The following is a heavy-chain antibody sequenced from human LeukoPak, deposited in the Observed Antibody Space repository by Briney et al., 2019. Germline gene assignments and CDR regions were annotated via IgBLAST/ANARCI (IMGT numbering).Heavy chain of an antibody. V-gene: IGHV4-38-2*02. CDR2: MFHSGST. CDR3: ARDWGSYRPYYFDY. D-gene: IGHD1-26*01. CDR1: GYSISNGYY. Sequence: SETLSLTCTVSGYSISNGYYWGWIRQPPGKVLEWIGSMFHSGSTDYNPSLRSRVTMSVDTSKNQFSLKLSSVTAADTAVYYCARDWGSYRPYYFDYWGQGTLVTVSS. J-gene: IGHJ4*02.